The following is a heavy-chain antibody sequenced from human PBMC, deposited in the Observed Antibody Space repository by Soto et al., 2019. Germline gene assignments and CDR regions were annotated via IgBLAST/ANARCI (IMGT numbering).Heavy chain of an antibody. V-gene: IGHV3-74*01. CDR3: ARAGGYCSSTSCGGGYYYYYMDV. CDR2: INSDGSST. J-gene: IGHJ6*03. Sequence: EVQLVESGGGLVQPGGSLRLSCAASGFTFSSYWMHWVRQAPGKGLVWVSRINSDGSSTSYADSVKGRFTISRDNAKKSLNLLMNGLRAEDTAVYYCARAGGYCSSTSCGGGYYYYYMDVWGKGTTVTVSS. CDR1: GFTFSSYW. D-gene: IGHD2-2*01.